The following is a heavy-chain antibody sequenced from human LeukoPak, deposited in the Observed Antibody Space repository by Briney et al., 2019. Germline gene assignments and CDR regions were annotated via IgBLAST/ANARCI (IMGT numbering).Heavy chain of an antibody. V-gene: IGHV3-15*01. CDR1: GFTFSNAW. CDR2: IKSKTDGGTT. D-gene: IGHD1-26*01. Sequence: GGSLRLSCAASGFTFSNAWMSWVRQAPGKGLEWVGRIKSKTDGGTTDYAAPVKGRFTISRDDSKNTLYLQMNSLKTEDTAVYYCTADSGYSGSYYGYWGRGTLVTVSS. J-gene: IGHJ4*02. CDR3: TADSGYSGSYYGY.